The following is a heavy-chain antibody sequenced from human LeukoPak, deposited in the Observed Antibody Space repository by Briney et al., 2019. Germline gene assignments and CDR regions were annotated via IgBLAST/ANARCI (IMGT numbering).Heavy chain of an antibody. Sequence: GGSLRLSCVASGFTFSNHAMTWVRQAPGKGLGWVSAISADAVDTFYAPSVKGRFTISRDNSKNTMYLQINSLRAEDTAIYYCAKDVWWSVSWGQGTLVTVSS. CDR1: GFTFSNHA. J-gene: IGHJ5*02. D-gene: IGHD2-8*02. CDR2: ISADAVDT. V-gene: IGHV3-23*01. CDR3: AKDVWWSVS.